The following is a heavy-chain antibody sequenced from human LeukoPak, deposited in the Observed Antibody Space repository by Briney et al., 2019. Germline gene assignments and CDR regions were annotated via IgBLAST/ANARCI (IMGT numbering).Heavy chain of an antibody. CDR3: ARDLFSQSYESSGYFDY. CDR2: ISRRGDSV. V-gene: IGHV3-11*01. Sequence: GGSLRLSCEASGFSFRGYYMNWLRQAPGKGLEWLSFISRRGDSVLYADSVKGRFTISRDNAKSTLYLEMDSLTVEDTAVYYCARDLFSQSYESSGYFDYWGQGVLDTVSS. CDR1: GFSFRGYY. J-gene: IGHJ4*02. D-gene: IGHD3-22*01.